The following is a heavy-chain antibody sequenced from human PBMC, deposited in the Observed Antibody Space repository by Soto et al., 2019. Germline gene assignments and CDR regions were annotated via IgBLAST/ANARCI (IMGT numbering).Heavy chain of an antibody. CDR1: GVKISSSY. D-gene: IGHD7-27*01. J-gene: IGHJ4*02. CDR3: ARRWGRTFDY. V-gene: IGHV4-59*08. Sequence: TETLPLTYNVSGVKISSSYWSWIRQPPGKGLEWIGYIYYSGSTNYNPSLKSRVTISVDTSKNQFSLKLSSVTAADTAVYYCARRWGRTFDYWGQGTLVTVSS. CDR2: IYYSGST.